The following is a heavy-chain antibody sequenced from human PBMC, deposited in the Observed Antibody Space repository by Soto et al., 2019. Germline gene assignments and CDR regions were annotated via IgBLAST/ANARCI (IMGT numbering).Heavy chain of an antibody. CDR2: IYPGDSDT. V-gene: IGHV5-51*01. CDR1: GYSFTSYW. CDR3: ARRPLMTTVTSSYYYYGMDV. D-gene: IGHD4-17*01. Sequence: HGESLKISCKGSGYSFTSYWIGWVRQMPGKGLEWMGIIYPGDSDTRYSPSFQGQVTISADKSISTAYLQWSSLKASDTAMYYCARRPLMTTVTSSYYYYGMDVWGQGTTVTVSS. J-gene: IGHJ6*02.